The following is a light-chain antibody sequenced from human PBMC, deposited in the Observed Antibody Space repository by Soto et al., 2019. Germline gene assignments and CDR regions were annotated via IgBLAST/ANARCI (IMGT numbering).Light chain of an antibody. CDR1: QSVNNN. V-gene: IGKV3-15*01. J-gene: IGKJ4*01. CDR2: GAS. CDR3: QQYNSYLLT. Sequence: EIVMTQSPAPLSVSPGERVTLSCRASQSVNNNLAWYQQKPGQAPRLLILGASTRATGFPARFSGSGSGTEFTLTISSLQPDDVATYYCQQYNSYLLTFGGGTKVDIK.